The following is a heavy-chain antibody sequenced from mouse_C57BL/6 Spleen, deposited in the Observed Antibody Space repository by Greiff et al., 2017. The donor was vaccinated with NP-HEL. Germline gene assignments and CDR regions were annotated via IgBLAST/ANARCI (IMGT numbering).Heavy chain of an antibody. J-gene: IGHJ4*01. Sequence: EVKLLESGGGLVQPGGSLKLSCAASGFTFSDYYMYWVRQTPEKRLEWVAYISNGGGSTYYPDTVKGRFTISRDNAKNTLYLQMSRLKSEDTAMYYCERRLLGAMDYWGQGTSVTVSS. CDR1: GFTFSDYY. V-gene: IGHV5-12*01. CDR3: ERRLLGAMDY. CDR2: ISNGGGST. D-gene: IGHD2-13*01.